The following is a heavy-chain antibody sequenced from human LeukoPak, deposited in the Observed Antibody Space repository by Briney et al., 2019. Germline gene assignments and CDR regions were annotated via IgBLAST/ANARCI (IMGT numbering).Heavy chain of an antibody. CDR3: AGYYSSIYGMDV. Sequence: SETLSLTCAVNGGSFSGYFWSWIRRPPGKGLEWIGEINHSGSTYYNASLKSRITISVDTSKRQFSLRMNSVTAADTAVYFCAGYYSSIYGMDVWGQGTSVTVSS. CDR1: GGSFSGYF. J-gene: IGHJ6*02. D-gene: IGHD3-3*01. V-gene: IGHV4-34*01. CDR2: INHSGST.